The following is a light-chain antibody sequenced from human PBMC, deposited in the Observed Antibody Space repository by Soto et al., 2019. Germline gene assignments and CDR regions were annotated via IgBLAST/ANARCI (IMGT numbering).Light chain of an antibody. CDR1: NTDVGGYNY. J-gene: IGLJ6*01. CDR3: TSXTXXGXXX. CDR2: EVR. Sequence: QSALTQPASVSGSPGQSITVSCTGTNTDVGGYNYVSWYQHRPGKAPRLMIYEVRNRLSGVSNRFSGSKSGNTASLTISGLQSEDEADYYCTSXTXXGXXXFGSG. V-gene: IGLV2-14*01.